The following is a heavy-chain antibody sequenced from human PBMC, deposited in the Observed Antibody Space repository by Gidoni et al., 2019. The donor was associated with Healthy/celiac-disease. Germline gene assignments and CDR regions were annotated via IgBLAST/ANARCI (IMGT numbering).Heavy chain of an antibody. Sequence: EVQLVESGGGLVKPGGSLRLSCAASGFTFSSYSMNWVRQAPGKGLAWVSSISSSSSYIYYADSVKGRFTISRDNAKNSLYLQMNSLRAEDTAVYYCAGYCSSTSCYTDYYYGMDVWGQGTTVTVSS. D-gene: IGHD2-2*02. CDR2: ISSSSSYI. J-gene: IGHJ6*02. V-gene: IGHV3-21*01. CDR3: AGYCSSTSCYTDYYYGMDV. CDR1: GFTFSSYS.